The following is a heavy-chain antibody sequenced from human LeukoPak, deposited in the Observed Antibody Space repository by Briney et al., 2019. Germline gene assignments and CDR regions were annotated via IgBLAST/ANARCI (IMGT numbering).Heavy chain of an antibody. J-gene: IGHJ3*02. CDR1: GGSISSSIYY. Sequence: PSETLSLTCIVSGGSISSSIYYWAWVRQPPGKGLEWIGSIYYSGSTYYNPSLKSRVTISVDTSKNQFSLKLSSVTAADTAVYYCARDRMTYYDILTPTDAFDIWGQGTMVTVSS. CDR2: IYYSGST. CDR3: ARDRMTYYDILTPTDAFDI. V-gene: IGHV4-39*07. D-gene: IGHD3-9*01.